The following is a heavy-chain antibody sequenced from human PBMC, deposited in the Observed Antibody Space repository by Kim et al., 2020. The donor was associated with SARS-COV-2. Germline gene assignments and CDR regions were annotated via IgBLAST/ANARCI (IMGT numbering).Heavy chain of an antibody. CDR2: SPI. D-gene: IGHD6-19*01. J-gene: IGHJ4*02. Sequence: SPIDYADSVRGRFTISRDTANNELFLQRSSLRPEDTAVYYCARGRSSGWAYWGQGALVSVSS. CDR3: ARGRSSGWAY. V-gene: IGHV3-11*01.